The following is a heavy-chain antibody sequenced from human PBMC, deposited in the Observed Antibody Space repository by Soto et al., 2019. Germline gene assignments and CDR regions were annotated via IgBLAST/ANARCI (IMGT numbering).Heavy chain of an antibody. CDR2: VIPILGQA. Sequence: QVQLVQSGAEVKKPGSSVKVSCKASGGIFSSYGISWLRQAPGQGLEWMGAVIPILGQAYYAQNLQDRVTITADESTRTTYMELSSLRSEDTAVYYCARDMTRTVVPYFDFWGQGTLVTVSS. D-gene: IGHD1-7*01. CDR1: GGIFSSYG. CDR3: ARDMTRTVVPYFDF. J-gene: IGHJ4*02. V-gene: IGHV1-69*01.